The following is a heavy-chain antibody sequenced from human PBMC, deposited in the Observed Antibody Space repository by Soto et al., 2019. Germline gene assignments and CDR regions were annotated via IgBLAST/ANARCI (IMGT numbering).Heavy chain of an antibody. J-gene: IGHJ2*01. Sequence: EVQLLESGGGLVQPGGSLRLACATSGLPFSSCSMGWVRQAPGNGLEWVSSIVASGITTYYADSVKGRFTISRDNSKNTLYLQMSRLRAEDTDVYYCAKDLRGPQAGTWYFDLWGRGTLVSVSS. CDR3: AKDLRGPQAGTWYFDL. D-gene: IGHD6-13*01. CDR1: GLPFSSCS. CDR2: IVASGITT. V-gene: IGHV3-23*01.